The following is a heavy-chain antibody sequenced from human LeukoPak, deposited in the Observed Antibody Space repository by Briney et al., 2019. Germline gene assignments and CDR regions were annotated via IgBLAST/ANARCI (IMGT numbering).Heavy chain of an antibody. J-gene: IGHJ4*02. CDR3: ARDRHIVVVTAIDYFDY. D-gene: IGHD2-21*02. V-gene: IGHV1-46*01. CDR1: GYTFTSYY. CDR2: INPSGGST. Sequence: ASVKVSCKASGYTFTSYYMHWVRQAPGQGLEWMGIINPSGGSTSYAQKFQGRVTMTRDTSTSTVYMELSSLRSEDTAVYYCARDRHIVVVTAIDYFDYWGQGTLVTVSS.